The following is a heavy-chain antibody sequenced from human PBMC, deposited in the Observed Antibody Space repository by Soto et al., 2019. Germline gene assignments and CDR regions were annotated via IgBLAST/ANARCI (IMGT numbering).Heavy chain of an antibody. CDR1: GGAISSSKW. CDR2: IYQSGST. D-gene: IGHD6-13*01. V-gene: IGHV4-4*02. CDR3: ARASATIAAAAIFDY. Sequence: QVQLQESGPGLVKLSGTLSLTCAVSGGAISSSKWWSWVRQPPGKGLEWIGEIYQSGSTNYNPSLESRVRMSVDKSRNQFSLKLTSVSAADTAVYYCARASATIAAAAIFDYWGQGTLVTVSS. J-gene: IGHJ4*02.